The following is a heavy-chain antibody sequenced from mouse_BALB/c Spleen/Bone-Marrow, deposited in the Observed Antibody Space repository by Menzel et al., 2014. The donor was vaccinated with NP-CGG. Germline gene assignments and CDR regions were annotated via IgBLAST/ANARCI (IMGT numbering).Heavy chain of an antibody. V-gene: IGHV1-74*01. D-gene: IGHD2-2*01. J-gene: IGHJ3*01. CDR1: GYSFTSYW. CDR3: ARGGLYYGYLWFAY. CDR2: IHPSDSET. Sequence: VQLQQSGAELVKPGASVKLSCKASGYSFTSYWMNWVKQRPGQGLEWIGMIHPSDSETRLNQKFKDKATLTVDKSSSTAYMQLSSPTSEDSAVYYCARGGLYYGYLWFAYWGQGTLVTVSA.